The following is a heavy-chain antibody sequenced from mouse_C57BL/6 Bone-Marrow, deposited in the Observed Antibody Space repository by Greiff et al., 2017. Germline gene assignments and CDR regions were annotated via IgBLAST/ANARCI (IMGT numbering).Heavy chain of an antibody. V-gene: IGHV5-17*01. CDR2: ISSGSSTI. CDR3: ARKAYSSNYAWFAY. Sequence: EVQLVESGGGLVKPGGSLKLSCAASGFTFSDYGMHWVRQAPGKGLEWVAYISSGSSTIYYADTVKGRVTISRDNAKNTLFLQMTSLRSEDTDMDYCARKAYSSNYAWFAYWGQGTLVTVSA. D-gene: IGHD2-5*01. CDR1: GFTFSDYG. J-gene: IGHJ3*01.